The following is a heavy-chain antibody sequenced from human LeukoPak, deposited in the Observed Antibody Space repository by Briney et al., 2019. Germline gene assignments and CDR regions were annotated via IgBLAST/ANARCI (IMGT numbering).Heavy chain of an antibody. J-gene: IGHJ4*02. CDR1: GYTFTSYG. CDR3: ARDDPNLLGFGESTHPPCVC. D-gene: IGHD3-10*01. Sequence: ASVKVSSKASGYTFTSYGISWVRQAPRQGREWMGWISAYNGNTNYAQKLQSRVTMTTDTSTSTAYMELRSLRSDDTALYYCARDDPNLLGFGESTHPPCVCWGQGTLVTVSS. CDR2: ISAYNGNT. V-gene: IGHV1-18*04.